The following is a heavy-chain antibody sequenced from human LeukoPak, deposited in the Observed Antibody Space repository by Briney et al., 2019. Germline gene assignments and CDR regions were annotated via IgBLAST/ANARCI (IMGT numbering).Heavy chain of an antibody. CDR1: GYSFTSYW. CDR2: IYPGDSDT. D-gene: IGHD4-17*01. J-gene: IGHJ2*01. Sequence: KPGEALKISCKCSGYSFTSYWIGWVRQMPGKGLEWMGIIYPGDSDTRYSPSFQGQVTISADKSISTAYLQWSSLKASDTAMYYCARHPRSPNWYFDLWGRGTLVTVSS. V-gene: IGHV5-51*01. CDR3: ARHPRSPNWYFDL.